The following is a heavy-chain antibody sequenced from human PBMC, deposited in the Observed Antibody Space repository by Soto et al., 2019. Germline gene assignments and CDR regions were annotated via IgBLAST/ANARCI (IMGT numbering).Heavy chain of an antibody. Sequence: EVQLLESGGGLVQPGGSLRLSCAASGFTFSSYAMSWVRQAPGKGLEWVSAISGSGGSTYYADSVKGRFTISRDNSNNTLNLQMNSLRAEDTAVYYCAKAPSIVVVPGFDYWGQGTLVTVSS. CDR3: AKAPSIVVVPGFDY. CDR1: GFTFSSYA. D-gene: IGHD2-2*01. CDR2: ISGSGGST. V-gene: IGHV3-23*01. J-gene: IGHJ4*02.